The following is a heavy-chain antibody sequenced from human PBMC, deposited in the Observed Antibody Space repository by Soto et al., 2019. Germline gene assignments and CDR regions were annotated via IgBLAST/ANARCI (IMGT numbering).Heavy chain of an antibody. CDR3: TTVDPYDILTGYLY. D-gene: IGHD3-9*01. CDR1: GFTFSNAW. Sequence: EVQLVESGGGLVKPGGSLRLSCAASGFTFSNAWMSWVRQAPGKGLQWVGRIKSKTDGGTTDYAAPVKGRFTISRDDSKNTLYLQMNSLKTEDTAVYSCTTVDPYDILTGYLYWGQGTLVTVSS. CDR2: IKSKTDGGTT. V-gene: IGHV3-15*01. J-gene: IGHJ4*02.